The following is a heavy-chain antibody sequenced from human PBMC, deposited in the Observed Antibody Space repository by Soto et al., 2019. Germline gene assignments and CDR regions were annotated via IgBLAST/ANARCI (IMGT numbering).Heavy chain of an antibody. CDR3: ARETGNHLYYYYGMDV. J-gene: IGHJ6*02. CDR2: IKEDGSEK. V-gene: IGHV3-7*03. CDR1: GFTFSSYW. Sequence: GGSLRLSCVVSGFTFSSYWMGWVRQTPGKGLQWVANIKEDGSEKYYVGSVKGRCTISRDNTENSLFLHLNSLTAEDTAVYYCARETGNHLYYYYGMDVWGQGTTVTVSS.